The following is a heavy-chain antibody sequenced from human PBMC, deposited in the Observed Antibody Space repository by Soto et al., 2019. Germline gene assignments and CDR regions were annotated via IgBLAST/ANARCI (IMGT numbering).Heavy chain of an antibody. CDR2: IYYSGST. J-gene: IGHJ6*02. Sequence: PSETLSLTCTVSGVSVSSGSYYWSWIRQPPGKGLEWIGYIYYSGSTNYNPSLKSRVTISVDTSKNQFSLKLSSVTAADTAVYYCARGGITMVRGVIRGYYGMDVWGQGTTVTVSS. V-gene: IGHV4-61*01. CDR1: GVSVSSGSYY. D-gene: IGHD3-10*01. CDR3: ARGGITMVRGVIRGYYGMDV.